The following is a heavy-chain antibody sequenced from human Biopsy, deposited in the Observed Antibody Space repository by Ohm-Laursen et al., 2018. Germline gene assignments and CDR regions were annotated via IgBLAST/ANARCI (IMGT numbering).Heavy chain of an antibody. V-gene: IGHV4-4*07. J-gene: IGHJ4*02. Sequence: SETLSLTWTVSGGYISHYYWTWIRQPAGQGLEWIGRIYITGETDYNPSLKSRVTMSVDSSKKQFSLKLKSVTAADTAVYYCARGRLRAVARFDYWGQGTLVTVSS. CDR3: ARGRLRAVARFDY. CDR2: IYITGET. CDR1: GGYISHYY. D-gene: IGHD6-19*01.